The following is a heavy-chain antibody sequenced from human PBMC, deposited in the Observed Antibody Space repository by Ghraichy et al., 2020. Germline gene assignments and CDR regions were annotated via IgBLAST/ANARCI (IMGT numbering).Heavy chain of an antibody. CDR3: ARRGDYNGSGSFYWDYMDV. CDR2: VIPIFNTP. D-gene: IGHD3-10*01. Sequence: SVKVSCKASGGTFSNYVVNWVRQAPGQGLEWMGWVIPIFNTPNYAQRFQGRVTITVDASTSTVHMELSSLRSDDTAVYYCARRGDYNGSGSFYWDYMDVWGKGTTVTVSS. V-gene: IGHV1-69*13. CDR1: GGTFSNYV. J-gene: IGHJ6*03.